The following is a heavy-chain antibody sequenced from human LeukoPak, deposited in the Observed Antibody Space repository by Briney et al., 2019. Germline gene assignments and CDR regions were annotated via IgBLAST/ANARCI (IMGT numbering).Heavy chain of an antibody. J-gene: IGHJ4*02. CDR1: GFTLSTYV. Sequence: GGSLRLSCAASGFTLSTYVMSWVGQAPGKGLEWVSTIKVGGDITFYADSVKGRFTISRDDSRNTLYLQMNSLRADDTAAYFCARDHVSGGYPTFYCWGQGTLVTVSS. V-gene: IGHV3-23*01. D-gene: IGHD3-22*01. CDR2: IKVGGDIT. CDR3: ARDHVSGGYPTFYC.